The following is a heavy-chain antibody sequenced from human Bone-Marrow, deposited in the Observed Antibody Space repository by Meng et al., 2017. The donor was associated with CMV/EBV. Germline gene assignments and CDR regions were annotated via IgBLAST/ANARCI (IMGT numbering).Heavy chain of an antibody. Sequence: SVKVSCKASGGTFSSYTISWVRQAPGQGLEWMGRIIPILGIANYAQKFQGRVTITADKSTSTAYMELSSLRSEDTAVYYCARDLGEGQLVQGDYWGQGTLVAVSS. CDR1: GGTFSSYT. CDR2: IIPILGIA. D-gene: IGHD6-6*01. CDR3: ARDLGEGQLVQGDY. V-gene: IGHV1-69*04. J-gene: IGHJ4*02.